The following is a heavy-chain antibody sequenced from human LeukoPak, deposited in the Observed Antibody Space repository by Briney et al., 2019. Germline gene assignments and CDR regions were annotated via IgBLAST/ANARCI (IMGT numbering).Heavy chain of an antibody. CDR3: ARERGGFCSGTSCYKAFDI. D-gene: IGHD2-2*02. J-gene: IGHJ3*02. Sequence: GGSLRLSCGASGFTFSTYWMSWVRQAPGKGLEWVANIKRDGSDKYYVDSVKGRFTISRDNAKNSLYLQMNSLRAEDTAVYYCARERGGFCSGTSCYKAFDIWGQGTMVTVSS. V-gene: IGHV3-7*01. CDR2: IKRDGSDK. CDR1: GFTFSTYW.